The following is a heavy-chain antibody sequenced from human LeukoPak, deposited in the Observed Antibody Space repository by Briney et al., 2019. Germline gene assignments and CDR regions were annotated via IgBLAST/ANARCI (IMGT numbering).Heavy chain of an antibody. Sequence: ASVKVSCKASGGTFSSYAISWVRQAPGQGLEWMGGIIPIFGTANYAQKFQGRVTITADKSTSTAYMELSSLRSEDTAVYYCARVPDILTGYYPLYYYYYYMDVWGKGTTVTVSS. CDR2: IIPIFGTA. V-gene: IGHV1-69*06. CDR3: ARVPDILTGYYPLYYYYYYMDV. D-gene: IGHD3-9*01. CDR1: GGTFSSYA. J-gene: IGHJ6*03.